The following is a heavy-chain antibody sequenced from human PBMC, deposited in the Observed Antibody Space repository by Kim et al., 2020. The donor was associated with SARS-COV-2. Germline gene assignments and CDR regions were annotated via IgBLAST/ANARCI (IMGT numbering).Heavy chain of an antibody. CDR2: IFYTGSA. V-gene: IGHV4-39*02. J-gene: IGHJ4*02. Sequence: SETLSLTCTVSGDSISSRNYYWGWVRQPPGKGLEWIGNIFYTGSANYNPSLKSRVAISVDTSKGQFSLKLSSVTAADAAVYYCARDYQLLAPDYWGQGTPVAVSS. CDR1: GDSISSRNYY. D-gene: IGHD2-2*01. CDR3: ARDYQLLAPDY.